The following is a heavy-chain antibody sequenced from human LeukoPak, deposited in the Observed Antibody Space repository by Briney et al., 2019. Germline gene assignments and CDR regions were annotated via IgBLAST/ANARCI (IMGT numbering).Heavy chain of an antibody. CDR1: GGSFSGYY. V-gene: IGHV4-34*01. Sequence: KPSETLSLTCAVYGGSFSGYYWSRIRQPPGKGLEWIGEINHSGSTNYNPSLKSRVTISVDTSKNQFSLKLSSVTAADTAVYYCARGEGIAVAGISYYFDYWGQGTLVTVSS. J-gene: IGHJ4*02. D-gene: IGHD6-19*01. CDR2: INHSGST. CDR3: ARGEGIAVAGISYYFDY.